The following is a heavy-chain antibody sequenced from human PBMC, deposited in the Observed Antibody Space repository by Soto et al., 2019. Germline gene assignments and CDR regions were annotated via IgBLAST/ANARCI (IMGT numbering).Heavy chain of an antibody. Sequence: ASVKVSCKASGYTFTSYGISWVRQAPGQGLEWMGWISAYNGNTNYAQKLQGRVTMTTYTSTSTAYMELRSLRSDDTAVYYCARGRFGATTVTTYYYYYGMDVWGQGTTVTVSS. D-gene: IGHD4-17*01. CDR2: ISAYNGNT. J-gene: IGHJ6*02. CDR3: ARGRFGATTVTTYYYYYGMDV. CDR1: GYTFTSYG. V-gene: IGHV1-18*01.